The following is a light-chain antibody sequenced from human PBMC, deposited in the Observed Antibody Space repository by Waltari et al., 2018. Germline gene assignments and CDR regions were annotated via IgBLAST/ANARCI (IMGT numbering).Light chain of an antibody. CDR3: CSFTSRSTWV. Sequence: SALTQPASVSGSPGQSTTISCTGTSSDVGGYNYVSWYQQHPGKVPKLLIFVVSNRPSAVSNRFSGSKSGNTASLTISGLQAEDESDYYCCSFTSRSTWVFGGGTKLTVL. CDR2: VVS. V-gene: IGLV2-14*01. CDR1: SSDVGGYNY. J-gene: IGLJ3*02.